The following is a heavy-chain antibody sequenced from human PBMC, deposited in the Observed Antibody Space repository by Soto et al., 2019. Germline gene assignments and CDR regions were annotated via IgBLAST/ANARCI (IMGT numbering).Heavy chain of an antibody. J-gene: IGHJ4*02. CDR3: ERYCSGGTCYDRIDY. Sequence: TLSLTCSVSGASIDSAGSYWSWIRQIPGRGLEWIGHIYHGGTTDYNPSLKSRITMSVDTSKNQFSLELNSVTAADTAVYYCERYCSGGTCYDRIDYWGQGTLVTVYS. V-gene: IGHV4-31*03. CDR1: GASIDSAGSY. CDR2: IYHGGTT. D-gene: IGHD2-15*01.